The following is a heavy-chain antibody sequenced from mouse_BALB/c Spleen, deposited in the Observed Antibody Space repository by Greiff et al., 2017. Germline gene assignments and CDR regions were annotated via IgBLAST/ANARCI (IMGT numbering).Heavy chain of an antibody. CDR3: ARGPYGNYAAY. CDR2: TSSGGST. J-gene: IGHJ3*01. D-gene: IGHD2-1*01. Sequence: EVQGVESGGGLVKPGGSLKLSCAASGFTFSSYAMSWVRQTPEKRLEWVASTSSGGSTYYPDSVKGRFTISRDNARNILYLQMSSLRSEDTAMYYCARGPYGNYAAYWGQGTLVTVSA. CDR1: GFTFSSYA. V-gene: IGHV5-6-5*01.